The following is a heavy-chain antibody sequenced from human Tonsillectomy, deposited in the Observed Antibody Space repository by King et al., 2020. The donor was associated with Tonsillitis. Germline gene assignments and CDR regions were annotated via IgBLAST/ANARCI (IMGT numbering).Heavy chain of an antibody. V-gene: IGHV3-33*01. J-gene: IGHJ4*02. CDR3: ARDPIPNWGLGGYYFDY. Sequence: VQLVESGGGVVQPGRSLRLSWAASGFTFSNHGMHWVRQAPGKGLEWVAVIWYDGSNKFYADSVKGRFAISRDNSNNTLYLQMNSLGAEDTAVYYCARDPIPNWGLGGYYFDYWGQGTLVTVSS. CDR2: IWYDGSNK. D-gene: IGHD7-27*01. CDR1: GFTFSNHG.